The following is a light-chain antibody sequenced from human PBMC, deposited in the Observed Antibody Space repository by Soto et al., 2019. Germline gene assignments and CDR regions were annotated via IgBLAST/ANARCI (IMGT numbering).Light chain of an antibody. CDR1: QSVSTY. V-gene: IGKV3-11*01. J-gene: IGKJ5*01. CDR2: DTT. Sequence: VLTQSPVTLSLSPGDRATLSCRASQSVSTYLAWYRQVPGQPPRLLIYDTTNRAAGIPPRFSGSRSGTDFTLPISSVEHEDFELYYCHQRNTFGQGTRLEIK. CDR3: HQRNT.